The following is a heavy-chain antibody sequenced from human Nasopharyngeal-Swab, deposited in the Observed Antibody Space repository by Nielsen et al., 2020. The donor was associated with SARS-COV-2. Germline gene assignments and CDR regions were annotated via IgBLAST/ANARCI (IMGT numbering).Heavy chain of an antibody. D-gene: IGHD1-14*01. V-gene: IGHV3-30*04. J-gene: IGHJ4*02. CDR2: ISYDGSNK. CDR1: GFTFSSYA. CDR3: ARSPGSFFDY. Sequence: GEPLKISCAASGFTFSSYAMHWVRQAPGKGLEWVAVISYDGSNKYYADSVKGRFTISRDNSKNTLYLQMNSLRAEDTAVYYCARSPGSFFDYWGQGTLVTVSS.